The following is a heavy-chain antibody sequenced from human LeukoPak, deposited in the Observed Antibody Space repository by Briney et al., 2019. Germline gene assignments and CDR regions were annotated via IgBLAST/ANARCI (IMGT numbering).Heavy chain of an antibody. Sequence: SETLSLTCVVYGGCFSGYYWSWIGQPPGKGLEWMGEINHSGSTNYNPSLKSRVTISVYTSKNQFSLKLSSVTAADTAVYYCASYSSGWYSDAFDIWGQGTMVTVSS. CDR2: INHSGST. CDR3: ASYSSGWYSDAFDI. J-gene: IGHJ3*02. D-gene: IGHD6-19*01. V-gene: IGHV4-34*01. CDR1: GGCFSGYY.